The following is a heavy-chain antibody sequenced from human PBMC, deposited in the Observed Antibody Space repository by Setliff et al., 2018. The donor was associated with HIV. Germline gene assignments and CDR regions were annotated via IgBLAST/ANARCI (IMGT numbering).Heavy chain of an antibody. CDR2: VLYNGGT. CDR1: GGSFSGNH. Sequence: SETLSLTCTIYGGSFSGNHWSWIRQSPGNGLEWIGEVLYNGGTRYNPSLENRVSMSVDTSKNQSSLKLSSVTAADTAVYYCASLGMGSFGDFWGQGTLVTVSS. CDR3: ASLGMGSFGDF. V-gene: IGHV4-34*12. D-gene: IGHD7-27*01. J-gene: IGHJ4*02.